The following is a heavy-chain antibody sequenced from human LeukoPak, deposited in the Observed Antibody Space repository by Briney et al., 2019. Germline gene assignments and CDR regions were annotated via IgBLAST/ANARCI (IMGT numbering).Heavy chain of an antibody. CDR1: GFTVSSNY. V-gene: IGHV3-53*01. D-gene: IGHD3-22*01. J-gene: IGHJ4*02. CDR2: IYSDGNT. Sequence: GGSLRLSCAASGFTVSSNYMSWVRQAPGKGLEWVSVIYSDGNTYYADPVKGRFTISRDNSKNTLYLQMNSLRAEDTAVYYCARAAYGSSGHYAYWGQGTLVTVSS. CDR3: ARAAYGSSGHYAY.